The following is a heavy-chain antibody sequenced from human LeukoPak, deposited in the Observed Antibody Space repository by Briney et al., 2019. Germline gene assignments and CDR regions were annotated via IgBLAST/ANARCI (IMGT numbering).Heavy chain of an antibody. Sequence: SQTLSLTCTVSGGSISSGGYYWSWIRQPPGKGLEWIGYIYHSGSTYYNPSLKSRVTISVDTSKNQFSLKLSSVTAADTAVYYCARAPIVVVPAAHDAFDIWGQGTMVTVSS. CDR1: GGSISSGGYY. CDR3: ARAPIVVVPAAHDAFDI. CDR2: IYHSGST. D-gene: IGHD2-2*01. V-gene: IGHV4-30-2*01. J-gene: IGHJ3*02.